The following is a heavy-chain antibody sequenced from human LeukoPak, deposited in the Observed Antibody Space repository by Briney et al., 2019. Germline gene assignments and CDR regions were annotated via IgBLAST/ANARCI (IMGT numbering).Heavy chain of an antibody. CDR2: ISYDGSNK. CDR3: AKDFVVVPGNVNYFDY. D-gene: IGHD2-21*02. Sequence: PGGSLRLSCVASEFTFRSYDMHWVRQAPGKGLEWVAVISYDGSNKDYADSVKGRFTISRDNTKNTLFLQMNSLRAEDTAVYYCAKDFVVVPGNVNYFDYWGQGTLVTVSS. V-gene: IGHV3-30*18. J-gene: IGHJ4*02. CDR1: EFTFRSYD.